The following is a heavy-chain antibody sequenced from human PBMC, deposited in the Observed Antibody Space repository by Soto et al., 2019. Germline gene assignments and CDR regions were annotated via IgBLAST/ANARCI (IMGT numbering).Heavy chain of an antibody. D-gene: IGHD3-10*01. CDR1: GFTFSSYG. Sequence: GGSLRLSCAASGFTFSSYGMHWVRQAPGKGLEWVAVISYDGSNKYYADSVKGRFTISRDNSKNTLYLQMNSLRAEDTAVYYCANVWFGELFDYWGQGTLVTVSS. CDR2: ISYDGSNK. V-gene: IGHV3-30*18. CDR3: ANVWFGELFDY. J-gene: IGHJ4*02.